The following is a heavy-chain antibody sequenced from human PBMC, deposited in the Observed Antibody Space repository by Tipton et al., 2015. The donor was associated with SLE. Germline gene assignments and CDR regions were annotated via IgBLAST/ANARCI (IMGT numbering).Heavy chain of an antibody. CDR1: GGSISSYY. Sequence: LRLSCTVSGGSISSYYWSWIRQPPGKGLEWIGEINHSGSTNYNPSLKSRVTISVDTSKNQFSLKLSSVTAADTAVYYCAREPAAGRGGYFDLWGRGTLVTVSS. J-gene: IGHJ2*01. CDR3: AREPAAGRGGYFDL. D-gene: IGHD6-13*01. CDR2: INHSGST. V-gene: IGHV4-34*01.